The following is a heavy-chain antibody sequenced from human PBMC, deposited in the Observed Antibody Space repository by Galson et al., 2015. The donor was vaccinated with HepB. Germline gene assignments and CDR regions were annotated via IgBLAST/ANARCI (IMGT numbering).Heavy chain of an antibody. J-gene: IGHJ5*02. CDR2: IDPRDSYT. V-gene: IGHV5-10-1*01. CDR1: GSNFNTYW. D-gene: IGHD3-3*01. Sequence: QSGAEVKQPGESLRISCKGSGSNFNTYWINWVRQTPEKGLEWMGRIDPRDSYTNYSPSFQGHVNISLDKSIDTAYLQWNNLKASDTAIYYCARGGFSMSANWFDPWGQGTRVTVSS. CDR3: ARGGFSMSANWFDP.